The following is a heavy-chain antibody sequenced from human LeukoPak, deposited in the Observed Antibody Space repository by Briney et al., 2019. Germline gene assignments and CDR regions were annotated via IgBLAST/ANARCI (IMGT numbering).Heavy chain of an antibody. V-gene: IGHV3-7*03. Sequence: GGSLRLSCAASGFTFSDYWMSWVRQAPGKGLEWVANIQPHGREKYFVDSVKDRFAISRDNAKNSLYLQMNSLRAEDTAFYYCAKVISGWNRFAFDLWGQGTLVTVSS. D-gene: IGHD6-19*01. J-gene: IGHJ3*01. CDR1: GFTFSDYW. CDR3: AKVISGWNRFAFDL. CDR2: IQPHGREK.